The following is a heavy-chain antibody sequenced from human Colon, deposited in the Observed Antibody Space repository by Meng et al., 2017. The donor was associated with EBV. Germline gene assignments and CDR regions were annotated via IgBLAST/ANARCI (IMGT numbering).Heavy chain of an antibody. CDR1: GGSFSGYY. V-gene: IGHV4-34*01. D-gene: IGHD1-26*01. J-gene: IGHJ4*02. CDR3: ARGPGGSYYLYYFDY. Sequence: QVELKEWGAGALKPSETLSLTCAVYGGSFSGYYWSWIRQPPEKGLEWIGEINHSGSTNYNPSLKSRVTISVDTSKKQFSLKLSSVTAADTAVYYCARGPGGSYYLYYFDYWGQGTLVTVSS. CDR2: INHSGST.